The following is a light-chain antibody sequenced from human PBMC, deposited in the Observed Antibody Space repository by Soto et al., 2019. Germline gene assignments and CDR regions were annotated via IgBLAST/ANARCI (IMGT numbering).Light chain of an antibody. Sequence: DIPLTQSTFFLSASVGDRVTITCRASQGISSYLAWYQQKPVKAPKLLIYDASSLQSGVPSRFSGSGSGTEFSLTISGLQPEDFANYSCQQLHTYPRTFGPGNKVEIK. J-gene: IGKJ3*01. CDR3: QQLHTYPRT. CDR1: QGISSY. V-gene: IGKV1-9*01. CDR2: DAS.